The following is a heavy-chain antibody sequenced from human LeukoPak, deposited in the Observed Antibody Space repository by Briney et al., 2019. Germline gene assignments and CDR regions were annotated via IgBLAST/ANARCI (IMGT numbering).Heavy chain of an antibody. Sequence: PGRSLRLSCAASGFTFSSYSMNWVRQAPGKGLECISYIDISSGNPKYADSVKGRFTISGDNAKNSLYLQMNSLRVEDTAVYYCARDYRYAFDNWGQGILVTVSS. CDR3: ARDYRYAFDN. J-gene: IGHJ4*02. CDR1: GFTFSSYS. CDR2: IDISSGNP. V-gene: IGHV3-48*04. D-gene: IGHD5-12*01.